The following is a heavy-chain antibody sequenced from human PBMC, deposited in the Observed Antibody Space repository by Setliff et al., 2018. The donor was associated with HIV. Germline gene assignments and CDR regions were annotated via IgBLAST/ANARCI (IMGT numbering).Heavy chain of an antibody. CDR2: IYDSEST. CDR1: GGSLSGYY. D-gene: IGHD4-17*01. J-gene: IGHJ5*02. V-gene: IGHV4-30-4*08. CDR3: ARAPGPYGDYNWFDP. Sequence: TSETLSLTCAVYGGSLSGYYWSWIRQPPGKGLEWIGNIYDSESTYYNPSLKSRVTISVDTSKNHFSLKLNSVTAADTAVYYCARAPGPYGDYNWFDPWGQGALVTVSS.